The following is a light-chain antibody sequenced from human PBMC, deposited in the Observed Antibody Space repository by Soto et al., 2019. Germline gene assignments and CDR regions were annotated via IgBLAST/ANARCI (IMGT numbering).Light chain of an antibody. CDR2: DVT. V-gene: IGLV2-14*01. Sequence: QSALTQPASVSGSPGQSITISCTGTSSDVGSYNSVSWHQQHPGQAPKLMIYDVTNRASGVPDRFSASKSGNTASLTISGLQAGDEADYYGSSYRRSSTYVFGTGTQLTVL. CDR1: SSDVGSYNS. CDR3: SSYRRSSTYV. J-gene: IGLJ1*01.